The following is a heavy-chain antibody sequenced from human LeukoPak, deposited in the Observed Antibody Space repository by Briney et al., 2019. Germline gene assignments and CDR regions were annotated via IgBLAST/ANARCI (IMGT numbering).Heavy chain of an antibody. J-gene: IGHJ4*02. Sequence: GGSLRLSCAASGFTFSSNWMSWVRQAPGKGMEWVANIKQDGSEKYYVDSVKGRFTISRDNAKNSLYLQMNSLRAEDTAVYYCAREARQLVYWGQGTLVTVSS. CDR1: GFTFSSNW. CDR2: IKQDGSEK. V-gene: IGHV3-7*01. D-gene: IGHD6-13*01. CDR3: AREARQLVY.